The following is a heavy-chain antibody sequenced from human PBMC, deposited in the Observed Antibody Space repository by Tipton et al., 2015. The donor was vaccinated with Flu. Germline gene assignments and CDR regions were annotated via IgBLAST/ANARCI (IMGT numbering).Heavy chain of an antibody. V-gene: IGHV4-59*01. D-gene: IGHD5-24*01. J-gene: IGHJ4*02. Sequence: GLVKPSETLSLTCTVSGGSISRYYWSWIRQPPGKGLEWIGYIYHTGTSNYNPSLKSRVTISLNTSKKQFSLKLNSVTAADTAVYYCARGGDGNNLGLDYWGQGTLVTVSS. CDR2: IYHTGTS. CDR1: GGSISRYY. CDR3: ARGGDGNNLGLDY.